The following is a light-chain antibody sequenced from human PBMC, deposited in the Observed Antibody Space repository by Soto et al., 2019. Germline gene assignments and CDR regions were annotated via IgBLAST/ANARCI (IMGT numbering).Light chain of an antibody. J-gene: IGKJ2*01. V-gene: IGKV1-39*01. CDR1: LSVATF. Sequence: DIQMTQSPSSLSASVGDRVAITYRASLSVATFLNWYQQRPGEAPKLLIYGATTLQSGVPARFRGSGSGTGFTLTITSLQREDSATYYCQQSYGTPRTFGQGTKLEIK. CDR3: QQSYGTPRT. CDR2: GAT.